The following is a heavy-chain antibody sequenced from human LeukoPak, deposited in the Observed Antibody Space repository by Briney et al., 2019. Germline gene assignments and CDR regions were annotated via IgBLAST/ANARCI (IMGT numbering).Heavy chain of an antibody. D-gene: IGHD3-22*01. CDR2: IYYSGST. J-gene: IGHJ2*01. Sequence: SETLSLTCTVSGGSISSYYWSWIRQPPGKGLEWIGYIYYSGSTNYNPSLKSRVTISVDTSKNQFSLKLSSVTAADTAVYYCARGLKYYYDDSGHHPTNYWYFDLWGRGTLVTVSS. V-gene: IGHV4-59*01. CDR3: ARGLKYYYDDSGHHPTNYWYFDL. CDR1: GGSISSYY.